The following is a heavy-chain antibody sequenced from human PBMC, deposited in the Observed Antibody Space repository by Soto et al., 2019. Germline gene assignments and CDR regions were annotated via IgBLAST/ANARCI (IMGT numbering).Heavy chain of an antibody. J-gene: IGHJ1*01. V-gene: IGHV1-46*01. CDR3: VRGYCTTSPCSGDFQF. Sequence: EASVKVSCKASGYKFTTCFIHWVRQAPGQGLEWMGMIHPSGDTGYAQKFRGRVTMTIDTSTTTASMELRNLTSEDTAVYFSVRGYCTTSPCSGDFQFWSQGTLVTVSS. CDR2: IHPSGDT. D-gene: IGHD2-15*01. CDR1: GYKFTTCF.